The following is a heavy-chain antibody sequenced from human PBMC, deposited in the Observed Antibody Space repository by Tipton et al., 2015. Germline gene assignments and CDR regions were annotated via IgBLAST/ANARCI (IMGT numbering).Heavy chain of an antibody. D-gene: IGHD3-9*01. CDR1: AYSISSDYY. Sequence: LRLSCAVSAYSISSDYYWGWIRQPPGKGLEWIGSISHSGNTYYNPSLKSRVTMSRDTSKNQFSLKLTSVTAADTAVYYCACQDYDSLTRDYQAVDYWGQGTLVTVSS. J-gene: IGHJ4*02. CDR2: ISHSGNT. V-gene: IGHV4-38-2*01. CDR3: ACQDYDSLTRDYQAVDY.